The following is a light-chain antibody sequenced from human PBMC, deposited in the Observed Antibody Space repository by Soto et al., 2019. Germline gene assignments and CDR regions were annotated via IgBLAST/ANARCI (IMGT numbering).Light chain of an antibody. CDR1: SSNIGDNY. CDR2: DNS. Sequence: QSVLTQPPSVSAASGQKVTISCSGSSSNIGDNYISWYQQLPGTVPKVLIYDNSKRPSGIPDRFSASKSGTSATLVITGLQAGDEADYYCETWDSSLSVVLFGGGTKLTVL. CDR3: ETWDSSLSVVL. J-gene: IGLJ2*01. V-gene: IGLV1-51*01.